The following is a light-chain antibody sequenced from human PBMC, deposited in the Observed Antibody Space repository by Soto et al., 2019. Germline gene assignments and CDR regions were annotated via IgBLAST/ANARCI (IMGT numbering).Light chain of an antibody. CDR2: DAS. CDR3: QQYHTSSIP. CDR1: QTISSW. V-gene: IGKV1-5*01. J-gene: IGKJ5*01. Sequence: DIQMTQSPSSLSASVGDRVAIACRASQTISSWLAWYQQKPGKAPTLLIYDASTLERGVPSRFSGTGSGTEFTLSIDSLQPDDFATYYCQQYHTSSIPFGQGTRLEIK.